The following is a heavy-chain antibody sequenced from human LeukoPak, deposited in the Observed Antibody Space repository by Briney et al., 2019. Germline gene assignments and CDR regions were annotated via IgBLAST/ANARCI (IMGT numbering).Heavy chain of an antibody. J-gene: IGHJ4*02. CDR3: AKDFSTTVTTGGFDY. CDR1: GLTFSSYA. D-gene: IGHD4-17*01. CDR2: ISYDGSNK. Sequence: GGTLRLSCVASGLTFSSYAIHWVRHAPGKGLEWVVAISYDGSNKYYADSVKGRFTISRDNSKNTLYLQMNSLRAEDTAVYYCAKDFSTTVTTGGFDYWGQGTLVTVSS. V-gene: IGHV3-30*18.